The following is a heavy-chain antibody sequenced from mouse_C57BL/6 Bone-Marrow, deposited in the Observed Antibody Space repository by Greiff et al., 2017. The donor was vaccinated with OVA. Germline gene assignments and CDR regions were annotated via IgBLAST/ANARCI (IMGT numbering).Heavy chain of an antibody. Sequence: VMLVESGPGLVAPSQSLSITCTVSGFSLPSYAISWVRQPPGKGLEWLGVIWTGGGTNYNSALKSRLSISKDNSKSQVFLKMNSLQTDDTARYYCARNEDYYGSRRASIAYWGQGTLVTVSA. J-gene: IGHJ3*01. V-gene: IGHV2-9-1*01. D-gene: IGHD1-1*01. CDR3: ARNEDYYGSRRASIAY. CDR2: IWTGGGT. CDR1: GFSLPSYA.